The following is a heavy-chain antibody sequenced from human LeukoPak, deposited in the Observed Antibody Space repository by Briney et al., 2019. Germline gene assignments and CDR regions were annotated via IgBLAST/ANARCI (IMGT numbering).Heavy chain of an antibody. CDR3: ARRYITGWHFDY. J-gene: IGHJ4*02. CDR2: IYSGGST. V-gene: IGHV3-66*01. CDR1: GFIVSTNY. D-gene: IGHD6-19*01. Sequence: PGGSLRLSCATSGFIVSTNYMSWVRRAPGKGLEWVSIIYSGGSTYYADSVKGRFTISRDNSENTLYLQMNSLRAEDTAVYYCARRYITGWHFDYWGQGTLVTVSS.